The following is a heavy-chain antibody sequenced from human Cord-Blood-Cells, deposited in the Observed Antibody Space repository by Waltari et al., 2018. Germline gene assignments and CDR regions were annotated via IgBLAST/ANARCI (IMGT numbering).Heavy chain of an antibody. CDR3: AGGYYYGSGSYYPFDY. J-gene: IGHJ4*02. Sequence: EVQLVQSGAEVKKPGESLKISCKGSGYSFTSYWIGWVRQMPGKGLEWRGVNSPGDSGTRYSPSFQGQVTSSADKSISTAYLQWSSLKASDTAMYYCAGGYYYGSGSYYPFDYWGQGTLVTVSS. V-gene: IGHV5-51*01. D-gene: IGHD3-10*01. CDR1: GYSFTSYW. CDR2: NSPGDSGT.